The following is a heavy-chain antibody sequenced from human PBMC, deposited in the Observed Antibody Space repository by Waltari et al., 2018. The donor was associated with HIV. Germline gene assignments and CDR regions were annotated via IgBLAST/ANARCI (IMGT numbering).Heavy chain of an antibody. V-gene: IGHV3-23*01. D-gene: IGHD5-12*01. CDR2: IDGSGIT. Sequence: EVQLLESGGGLVQPGGSLRLSCATSGFTFSNYAVIWVRQAPGKGLWGVSVIDGSGITKYAASVRGRFAISRDNSKNTLYLQMESLRAEDTAVYYCAKSYGYNFRSTYFDNWGQGTLLTVSS. CDR1: GFTFSNYA. CDR3: AKSYGYNFRSTYFDN. J-gene: IGHJ4*02.